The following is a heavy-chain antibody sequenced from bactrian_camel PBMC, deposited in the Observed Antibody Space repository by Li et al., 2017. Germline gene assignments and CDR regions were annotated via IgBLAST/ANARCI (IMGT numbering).Heavy chain of an antibody. D-gene: IGHD3*01. J-gene: IGHJ6*01. Sequence: HVQLVESGGGSVQAGGSLRLSCAVSGGTMRANCMGWFRQAPGKEREGVAVLDSDGITKYSDSVKGRFIISKHNAKNTLFLQMNSLKPEDTAMYYCAVEGSGAYCSLRALPLGYWDQGTQVTVS. CDR1: GGTMRANC. V-gene: IGHV3S53*01. CDR2: LDSDGIT. CDR3: AVEGSGAYCSLRALPLGY.